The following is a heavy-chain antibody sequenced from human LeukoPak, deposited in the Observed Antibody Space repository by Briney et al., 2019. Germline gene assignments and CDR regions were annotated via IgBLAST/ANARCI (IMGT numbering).Heavy chain of an antibody. CDR2: ISAYNGNT. CDR3: GYCSGGSCYSRDWFDP. Sequence: ASVKVSCKASGYTFTSYGISWVRQAPGQGLEWMGWISAYNGNTNYAQKFQGRVTITAVKSTSTAYLELSSLRSEDTAVYYCGYCSGGSCYSRDWFDPWGQGTLVTVSS. V-gene: IGHV1-18*01. D-gene: IGHD2-15*01. CDR1: GYTFTSYG. J-gene: IGHJ5*02.